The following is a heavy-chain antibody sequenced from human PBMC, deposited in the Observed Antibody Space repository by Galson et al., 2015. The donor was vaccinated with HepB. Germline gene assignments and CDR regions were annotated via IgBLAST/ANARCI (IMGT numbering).Heavy chain of an antibody. CDR3: AKGYGLFDS. CDR2: ISGDGGST. J-gene: IGHJ5*01. CDR1: GFTFNSNA. Sequence: SLRLSCAASGFTFNSNAMTWVRQAPGKGLEWVSGISGDGGSTFYADSVKGRFSISLANTKNTLSLQMNSLRAEDTSLYYCAKGYGLFDSWGQGTLVTVSS. V-gene: IGHV3-23*01. D-gene: IGHD5-18*01.